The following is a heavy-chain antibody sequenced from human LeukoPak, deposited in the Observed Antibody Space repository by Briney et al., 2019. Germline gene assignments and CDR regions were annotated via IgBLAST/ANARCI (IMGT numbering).Heavy chain of an antibody. CDR3: ARAVYGDYVDY. Sequence: SETLSLTCTVSGGSISSYYWSWIRQPPGKGLEWIGYIYYSGSTNYNPSLKSRVTISVDTSKNQFSLKLGSVTAADTAVYYCARAVYGDYVDYWGQGTLVTVSS. D-gene: IGHD4-17*01. CDR2: IYYSGST. J-gene: IGHJ4*02. V-gene: IGHV4-59*01. CDR1: GGSISSYY.